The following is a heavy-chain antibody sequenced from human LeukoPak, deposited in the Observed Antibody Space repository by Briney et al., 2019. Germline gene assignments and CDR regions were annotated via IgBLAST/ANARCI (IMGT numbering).Heavy chain of an antibody. D-gene: IGHD3-10*01. CDR1: GFTFSSYS. Sequence: GGSLRLSCAASGFTFSSYSMNWVRQAPGKGLEWVSSISSSSSYIYYADSVKGRFTISRDNAKNSLYLQMNSLRAEDTAVYYCARDRGPRTGLMVREAYDYWGQGTLVTVSS. V-gene: IGHV3-21*01. J-gene: IGHJ4*02. CDR3: ARDRGPRTGLMVREAYDY. CDR2: ISSSSSYI.